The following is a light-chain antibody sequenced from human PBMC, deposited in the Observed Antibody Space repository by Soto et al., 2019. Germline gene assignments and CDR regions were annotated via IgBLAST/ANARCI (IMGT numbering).Light chain of an antibody. CDR1: SSDVGGYNY. Sequence: QSGLTQPPSASGSPGQSVTISCTGTSSDVGGYNYVSWYQQYPGRAPKLMIYEVTKRPSGVPDRFSGSKSGNTASLTVSGLQGEDEADYFCSSYAASNNFYFVFGGGTKLTVL. CDR3: SSYAASNNFYFV. CDR2: EVT. V-gene: IGLV2-8*01. J-gene: IGLJ3*02.